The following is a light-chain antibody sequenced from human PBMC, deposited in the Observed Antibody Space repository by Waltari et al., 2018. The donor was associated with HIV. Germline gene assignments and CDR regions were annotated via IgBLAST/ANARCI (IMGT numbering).Light chain of an antibody. V-gene: IGLV1-40*01. Sequence: QSVLTQPPSVSGAPGQRVTISCSGTRSNIGARYEVHWYQQLPGTAPKLLIYGNTNRPSGVPDRFSAFKSGTSASLVITRLQAEDEADYYCHSYDNSLSASVFGGGTKLTVL. J-gene: IGLJ3*02. CDR3: HSYDNSLSASV. CDR1: RSNIGARYE. CDR2: GNT.